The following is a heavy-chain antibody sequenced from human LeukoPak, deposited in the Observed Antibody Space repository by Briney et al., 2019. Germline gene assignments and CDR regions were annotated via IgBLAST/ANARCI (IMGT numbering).Heavy chain of an antibody. CDR3: ASTRDLGLFDY. J-gene: IGHJ4*02. V-gene: IGHV1-18*01. CDR2: ISAYNGNT. Sequence: GASLKVSCMASGYTFTSYGISWVRQAPGQGLEWMGWISAYNGNTNYAQKPQGRVTMTTDTSTSTAYMELRSLRSDDTAVYYCASTRDLGLFDYWSQGTLVTVSS. CDR1: GYTFTSYG.